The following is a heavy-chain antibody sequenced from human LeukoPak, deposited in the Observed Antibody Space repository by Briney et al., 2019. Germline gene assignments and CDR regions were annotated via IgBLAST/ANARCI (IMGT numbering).Heavy chain of an antibody. CDR2: ISGSGGST. CDR3: AMELAAGMDY. D-gene: IGHD6-13*01. CDR1: GFTFSSYA. Sequence: GGSLRLSCAASGFTFSSYAMSWVRQTPGKGLEWVSAISGSGGSTYYADSVKGRFTISRDNSKSTLYLQMNSLRAEDTAVYYCAMELAAGMDYWGQGTLVTVSS. V-gene: IGHV3-23*01. J-gene: IGHJ4*02.